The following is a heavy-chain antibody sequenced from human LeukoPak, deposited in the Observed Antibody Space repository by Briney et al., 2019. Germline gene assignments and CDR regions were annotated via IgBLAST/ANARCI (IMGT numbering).Heavy chain of an antibody. J-gene: IGHJ6*02. Sequence: SETLSLTCTVSGGSISSSSYYWGWIRQPPGKGLEWIGSIYYSGSTYYNPSLKSRVTISVGTSKNQFSLKLSSVTAADTAVYYCARTVIAAAVRNGHYGMDVWGQGTTVTVSS. CDR2: IYYSGST. D-gene: IGHD6-13*01. CDR1: GGSISSSSYY. CDR3: ARTVIAAAVRNGHYGMDV. V-gene: IGHV4-39*07.